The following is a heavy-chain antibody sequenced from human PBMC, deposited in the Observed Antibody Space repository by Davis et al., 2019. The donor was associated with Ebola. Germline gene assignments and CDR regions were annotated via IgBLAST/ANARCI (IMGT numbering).Heavy chain of an antibody. Sequence: SETLSLTCNVSGGSLSGYSWSWIRQSPVEGLEWIGEFTHSGGSNYNPSLKSRVTILGDTSKMQFSLELTSLTAADTATYYCARVLFSGWHYALDIWGQGTMVTVSS. J-gene: IGHJ3*02. CDR1: GGSLSGYS. D-gene: IGHD6-19*01. CDR3: ARVLFSGWHYALDI. V-gene: IGHV4-34*01. CDR2: FTHSGGS.